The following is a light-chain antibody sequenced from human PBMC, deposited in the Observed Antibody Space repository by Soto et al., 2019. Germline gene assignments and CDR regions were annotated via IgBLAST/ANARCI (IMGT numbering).Light chain of an antibody. Sequence: SRGTPSLYQGERATLSCGASQSVSSSYLAWYQQKPGEAPRLLILGASTRATGIPVRFSGSGSGTEFPLTINCLQDEDFGDCFWQQYYQWRTFGQGTKVDI. V-gene: IGKV3-15*01. CDR2: GAS. CDR3: QQYYQWRT. CDR1: QSVSSSY. J-gene: IGKJ1*01.